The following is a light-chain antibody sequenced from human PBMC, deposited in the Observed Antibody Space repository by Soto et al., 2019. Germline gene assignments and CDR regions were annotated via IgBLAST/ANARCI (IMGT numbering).Light chain of an antibody. CDR1: QNINSW. V-gene: IGKV1-5*03. J-gene: IGKJ1*01. Sequence: DIQMTQSPSTLSASVGDRVTITCRASQNINSWLAWYQQMPGKAPKLLIYKASRLESGVPSRFSGSGSGTEFTLTISSLQPDYFATYYCQQYDTDGTFGQGTKGDLK. CDR3: QQYDTDGT. CDR2: KAS.